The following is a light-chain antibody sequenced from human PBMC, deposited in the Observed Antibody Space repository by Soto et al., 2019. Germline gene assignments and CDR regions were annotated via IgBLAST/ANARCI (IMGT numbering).Light chain of an antibody. CDR1: QTISGW. V-gene: IGKV1-5*03. CDR3: QQYKTYWT. Sequence: QMTQSPSTLSGSVGDRVTITCRASQTISGWLAWYQQKPGKAPKLLIYKASNLQSGVSSRFSGGGSGTEFTLTISSLQPDDFATYYCQQYKTYWTFGPGTKVDIK. J-gene: IGKJ1*01. CDR2: KAS.